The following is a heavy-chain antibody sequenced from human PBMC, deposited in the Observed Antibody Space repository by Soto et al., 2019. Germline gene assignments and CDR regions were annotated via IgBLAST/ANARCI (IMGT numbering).Heavy chain of an antibody. CDR2: ISSSSSYI. J-gene: IGHJ6*02. CDR1: GFTFSSYS. Sequence: EVQLVESGGGLVKPGGSLRLSCAASGFTFSSYSMNWVRQAPGKGLEWVSSISSSSSYIYYADSVKGRFTISRDNGKNSLYVQMNSLRAEDTAVYYCARRYCSSTSCYKWGDYYGMDVWGQGTTLTVSS. V-gene: IGHV3-21*01. D-gene: IGHD2-2*02. CDR3: ARRYCSSTSCYKWGDYYGMDV.